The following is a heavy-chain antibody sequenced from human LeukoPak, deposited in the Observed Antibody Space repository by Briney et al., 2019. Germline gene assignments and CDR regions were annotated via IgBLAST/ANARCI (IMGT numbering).Heavy chain of an antibody. D-gene: IGHD6-13*01. CDR3: ARGGRYSSIRGIFDY. CDR2: IKQDGGEK. J-gene: IGHJ4*02. Sequence: PGGSLRLSCAASGFTFSSYAMSWVRQAPGKGLEWVANIKQDGGEKNYVDSVKGRFTISRDNAKNSLYLQMNSLRVEDTAIYYCARGGRYSSIRGIFDYWGQGTLVTVSS. CDR1: GFTFSSYA. V-gene: IGHV3-7*01.